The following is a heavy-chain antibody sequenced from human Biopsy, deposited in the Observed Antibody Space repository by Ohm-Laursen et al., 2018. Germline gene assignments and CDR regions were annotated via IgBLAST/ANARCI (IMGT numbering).Heavy chain of an antibody. D-gene: IGHD5-24*01. V-gene: IGHV3-9*01. CDR1: GFTFDDYA. CDR3: ARDER. Sequence: SLRLSCAASGFTFDDYALHWVRQAPGKALEWVSGISWNSLSIGYADSVKGRFTISRDNAENSMYLQMSSLTVGDTAVYYCARDERWGQGTLVTVSS. CDR2: ISWNSLSI. J-gene: IGHJ4*02.